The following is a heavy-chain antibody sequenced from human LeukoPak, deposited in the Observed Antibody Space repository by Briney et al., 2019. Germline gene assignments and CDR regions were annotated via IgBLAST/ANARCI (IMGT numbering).Heavy chain of an antibody. V-gene: IGHV1-18*01. CDR3: ARTLPPGDGGYFDY. J-gene: IGHJ4*02. CDR2: ISAYNGDL. Sequence: GASVKVSCRASGYVFTSYGITWVRQAPGQGLEWVGWISAYNGDLRYAQKFQGRVTMTTDTSTSTAYMELRSLRSDDTAVYYCARTLPPGDGGYFDYWGQGTLVTVSS. CDR1: GYVFTSYG. D-gene: IGHD7-27*01.